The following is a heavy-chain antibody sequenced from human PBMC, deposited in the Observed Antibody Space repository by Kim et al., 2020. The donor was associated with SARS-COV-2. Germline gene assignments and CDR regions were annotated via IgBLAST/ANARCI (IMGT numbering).Heavy chain of an antibody. V-gene: IGHV3-23*01. J-gene: IGHJ4*02. CDR3: AKDGDGGYGLYYFDY. Sequence: GGSLRLSCEGSGFTFSEYAMSWVRQAPGKGLEWVSTIRGNGAVTFDADSERGRLTTSRDNSKNTLYLQMSSLRAEDTAVYYCAKDGDGGYGLYYFDYWGRGTLVTVSS. CDR2: IRGNGAVT. D-gene: IGHD5-12*01. CDR1: GFTFSEYA.